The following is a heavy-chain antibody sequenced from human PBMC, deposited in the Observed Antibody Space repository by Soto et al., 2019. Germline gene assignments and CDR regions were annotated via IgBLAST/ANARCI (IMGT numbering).Heavy chain of an antibody. D-gene: IGHD4-17*01. CDR3: AKSNDYGDSHFDY. V-gene: IGHV3-23*01. CDR2: ISVSGGST. J-gene: IGHJ4*02. Sequence: GGSLRLSWAASGFTFSSYAMSWVRQAPGKGLEWVSAISVSGGSTYYADSVKGRFTISRDNSKNTLYLQMNSLRAEDTAVYYCAKSNDYGDSHFDYWGQGTLVTVSS. CDR1: GFTFSSYA.